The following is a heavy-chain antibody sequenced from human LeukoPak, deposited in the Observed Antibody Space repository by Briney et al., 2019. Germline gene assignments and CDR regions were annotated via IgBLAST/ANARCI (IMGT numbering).Heavy chain of an antibody. CDR2: IYYSGST. J-gene: IGHJ3*02. D-gene: IGHD1-26*01. CDR3: ARLGVVGATTVPHGAFDI. V-gene: IGHV4-59*08. Sequence: SETLSLTCTVSGGSISSYYWSWIRQPPGKGLEWIGYIYYSGSTNYNPSLKSRVTISVDTSKNHFSLKLSSVAAADTAVYYCARLGVVGATTVPHGAFDIWGQGTMVTVSS. CDR1: GGSISSYY.